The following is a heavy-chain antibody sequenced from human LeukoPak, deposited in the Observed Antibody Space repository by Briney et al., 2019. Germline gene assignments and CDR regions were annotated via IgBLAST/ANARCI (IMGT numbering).Heavy chain of an antibody. D-gene: IGHD6-19*01. J-gene: IGHJ4*02. Sequence: SETLSLTCTVSGGSISGYYWSWIRQPPGKGLEWIGYIYYSGSTTYNPSLKSRVTISVDTSKNQFSLKLSSVTAADTALYYCARGLSSHSSGWYYFDYWGQGTLVTVSS. CDR3: ARGLSSHSSGWYYFDY. V-gene: IGHV4-59*01. CDR2: IYYSGST. CDR1: GGSISGYY.